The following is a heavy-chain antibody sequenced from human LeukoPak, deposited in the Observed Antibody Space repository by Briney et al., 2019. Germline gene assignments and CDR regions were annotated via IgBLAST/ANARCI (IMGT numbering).Heavy chain of an antibody. Sequence: ASVKVSCKASGYTFTSYGISWVRQAPGQGLEWMGWISAYNGNTNYAQKLQGRVTMTTDTSTSTAYMELRSLRSDDTAVYYCARFSPPHYYDSRRFDYWGQGTLVTVSS. CDR1: GYTFTSYG. D-gene: IGHD3-22*01. CDR3: ARFSPPHYYDSRRFDY. CDR2: ISAYNGNT. V-gene: IGHV1-18*01. J-gene: IGHJ4*02.